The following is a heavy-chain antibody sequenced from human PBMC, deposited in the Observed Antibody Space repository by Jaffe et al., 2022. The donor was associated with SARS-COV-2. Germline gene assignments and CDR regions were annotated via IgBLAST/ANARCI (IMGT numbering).Heavy chain of an antibody. CDR2: IIPILGIA. J-gene: IGHJ3*02. CDR3: ASSRDGYKNDAFDI. Sequence: QVQLVQSGAEVKKPGSSVKVSCKASGGTFSSYTISWVRQAPGQGLEWMGRIIPILGIANYAQKFQGRVTITADKSTSTAYMELSSLRSEDTAVYYCASSRDGYKNDAFDIWGQGTMVTVSS. D-gene: IGHD5-12*01. CDR1: GGTFSSYT. V-gene: IGHV1-69*02.